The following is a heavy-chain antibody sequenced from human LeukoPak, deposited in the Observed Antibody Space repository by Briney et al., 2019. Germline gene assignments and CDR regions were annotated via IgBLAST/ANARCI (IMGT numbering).Heavy chain of an antibody. D-gene: IGHD3-22*01. V-gene: IGHV4-4*07. Sequence: SETLSLTSTVSGGSISSYYWSWIRQTAGKGLEWIGRIYTSGSTNYNPSLKSRVTMSVDTSKNQFSLKLSSVTAADTAVYYCARVVTMIVVVTSTYAFDIWGQGTMVTVSS. CDR3: ARVVTMIVVVTSTYAFDI. CDR1: GGSISSYY. CDR2: IYTSGST. J-gene: IGHJ3*02.